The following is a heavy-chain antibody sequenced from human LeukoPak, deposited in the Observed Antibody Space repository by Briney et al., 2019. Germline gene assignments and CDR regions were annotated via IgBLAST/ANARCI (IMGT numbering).Heavy chain of an antibody. D-gene: IGHD3-22*01. CDR2: ISYDGSNK. CDR1: GFTFSSYA. CDR3: ASLWYYYDSGCMDV. V-gene: IGHV3-30-3*01. J-gene: IGHJ6*02. Sequence: PGRSLRLSCAASGFTFSSYAMHWVRQAPGKGLEWVAVISYDGSNKYYADSVKGRFTISRDNPKNTLYLQMNSLRAEDTAVYYCASLWYYYDSGCMDVWGQGTTVTVSS.